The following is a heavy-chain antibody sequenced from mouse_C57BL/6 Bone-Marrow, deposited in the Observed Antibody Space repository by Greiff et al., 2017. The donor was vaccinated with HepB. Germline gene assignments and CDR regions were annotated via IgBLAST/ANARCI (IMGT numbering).Heavy chain of an antibody. CDR2: INYDGSST. V-gene: IGHV5-16*01. CDR3: ARDLGDAMDY. Sequence: DVMLVESEGGLVQPGSSMKLSCTASGFTFSDYYMAWVRQVPEKGLEWVANINYDGSSTYYLDSLKSRFIISRDNAKNIRYLQMSSLKSEDTATYYCARDLGDAMDYWGQGTSVTVSS. D-gene: IGHD4-1*01. J-gene: IGHJ4*01. CDR1: GFTFSDYY.